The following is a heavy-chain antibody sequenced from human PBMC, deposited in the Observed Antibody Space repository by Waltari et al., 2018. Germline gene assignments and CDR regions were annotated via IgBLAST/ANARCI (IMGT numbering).Heavy chain of an antibody. CDR2: LNPNMGGT. D-gene: IGHD3-22*01. J-gene: IGHJ4*02. CDR3: AHSTPPYYYDESGFNPFDY. CDR1: GYVFTGYY. Sequence: QVQLVQSGPEVKKPGASVEVSCKASGYVFTGYYIHWVRQAPGQGLEWMGWLNPNMGGTNYAQKFQGRVTMTRDTSISTVYMELSRLRSDDTAVYYCAHSTPPYYYDESGFNPFDYWGQGTLVTVSS. V-gene: IGHV1-2*02.